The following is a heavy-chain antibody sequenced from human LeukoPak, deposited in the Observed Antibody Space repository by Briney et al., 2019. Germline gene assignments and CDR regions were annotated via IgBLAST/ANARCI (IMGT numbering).Heavy chain of an antibody. Sequence: SETLSLTCTVSGGSIINHYWSWIRQPAGKGLEWIGRTYSSGSANYSPSLKSRVSMSIDTSNNHFSLNLTSVTAADTALYFCARDVRYASGWSTPESWGQGTLVTVSS. CDR2: TYSSGSA. CDR1: GGSIINHY. CDR3: ARDVRYASGWSTPES. V-gene: IGHV4-4*07. D-gene: IGHD6-19*01. J-gene: IGHJ5*02.